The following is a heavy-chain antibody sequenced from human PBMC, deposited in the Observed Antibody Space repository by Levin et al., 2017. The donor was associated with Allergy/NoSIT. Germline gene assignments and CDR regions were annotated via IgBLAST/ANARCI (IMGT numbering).Heavy chain of an antibody. CDR3: VSSSLGIGWSY. D-gene: IGHD6-19*01. J-gene: IGHJ4*02. CDR2: IDPKSGGT. Sequence: ASVKVSCQTSGYTFTAYYLHWMRQAPGEGLEWMGRIDPKSGGTSFVQKFQGRVTITRDTSISTTHMELSRLTSDDAAVYYCVSSSLGIGWSYWGQGAPVTVSS. CDR1: GYTFTAYY. V-gene: IGHV1-2*06.